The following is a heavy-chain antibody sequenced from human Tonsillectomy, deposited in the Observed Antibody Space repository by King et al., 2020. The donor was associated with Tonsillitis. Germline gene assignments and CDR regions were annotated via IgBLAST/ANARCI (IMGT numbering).Heavy chain of an antibody. CDR2: IKQDGSEK. V-gene: IGHV3-7*01. J-gene: IGHJ3*02. CDR1: GFTFSSYW. Sequence: VQLVESGGGLVQPGGSLRLSCAAAGFTFSSYWMSWVRQAPGKGLEWVANIKQDGSEKYYVDSVKGRFTISRDNAKNSLYLQMNSLRAEDTAVYYCARRADSGSYYDAFDIWCQGTMVAVSS. D-gene: IGHD1-26*01. CDR3: ARRADSGSYYDAFDI.